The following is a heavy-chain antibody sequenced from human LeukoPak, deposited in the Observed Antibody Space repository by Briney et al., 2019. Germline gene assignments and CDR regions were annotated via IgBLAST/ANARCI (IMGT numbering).Heavy chain of an antibody. D-gene: IGHD3-22*01. CDR1: GGSISSYY. CDR2: IYYSGST. Sequence: SETLSLTCTVSGGSISSYYWSWIRQPPGKGLEWIGYIYYSGSTNYNPSLKSRVTISVDTSKNQFSLKLSSVTAADTAVYYCARGGDYYDSSGYLYWYFDLWGRGTLVTVSS. J-gene: IGHJ2*01. V-gene: IGHV4-59*08. CDR3: ARGGDYYDSSGYLYWYFDL.